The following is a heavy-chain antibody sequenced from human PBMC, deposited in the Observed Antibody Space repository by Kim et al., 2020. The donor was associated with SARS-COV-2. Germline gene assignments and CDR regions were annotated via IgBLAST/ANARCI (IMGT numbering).Heavy chain of an antibody. V-gene: IGHV3-74*01. CDR1: GFTFSSYW. Sequence: GGSLRLSCAASGFTFSSYWMHWVRQAPGKGLVWVSRINSDGSSTSYADSVKGRFTISRDNAKNTLYLQMNSLRAEDTAVYYCARDPGGTIFGVVITHYFDYWGQETLDTVSS. CDR3: ARDPGGTIFGVVITHYFDY. J-gene: IGHJ4*02. CDR2: INSDGSST. D-gene: IGHD3-3*01.